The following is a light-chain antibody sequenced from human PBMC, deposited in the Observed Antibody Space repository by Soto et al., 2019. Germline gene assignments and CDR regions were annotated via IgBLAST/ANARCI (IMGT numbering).Light chain of an antibody. Sequence: EIVLTQSPATLSLSPGERATLSCRASQSVSSYLAWYQQKPGQAPRLLIYDASSRATGIPARFSGSGSGTDFTLTISGVEPEDFAVYYCQQRSTPLTFGGGTNVEIK. J-gene: IGKJ4*01. V-gene: IGKV3-11*01. CDR1: QSVSSY. CDR2: DAS. CDR3: QQRSTPLT.